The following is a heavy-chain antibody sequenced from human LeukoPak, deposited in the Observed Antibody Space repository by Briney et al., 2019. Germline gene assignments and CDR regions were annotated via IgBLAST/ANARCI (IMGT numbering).Heavy chain of an antibody. J-gene: IGHJ4*02. V-gene: IGHV3-53*01. CDR3: ARPGIALAGDY. D-gene: IGHD6-19*01. CDR1: GFTVSSNY. Sequence: GGSLRLSCAASGFTVSSNYMSWVRQAPGKGLEWLSVLHSGGATYYADSVKGRFTISRDNAKNTLYLQMNSLRAEDTAVYYCARPGIALAGDYWGQGALVTVSS. CDR2: LHSGGAT.